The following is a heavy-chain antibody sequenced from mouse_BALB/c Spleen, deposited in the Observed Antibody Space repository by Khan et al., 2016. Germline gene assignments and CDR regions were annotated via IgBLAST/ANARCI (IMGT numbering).Heavy chain of an antibody. CDR3: ARATVVARNYYAMDY. D-gene: IGHD1-1*01. Sequence: QIQLVQSGPELKKPGETVKISCKASGYTFTDYSMHWVKQAPGKGLKWMGWINTETGEPTYADDFKGRFAFSLETSASTAYLEINNLKNEDTATYFCARATVVARNYYAMDYWGPRTSVPGSS. V-gene: IGHV9-2-1*01. J-gene: IGHJ4*01. CDR1: GYTFTDYS. CDR2: INTETGEP.